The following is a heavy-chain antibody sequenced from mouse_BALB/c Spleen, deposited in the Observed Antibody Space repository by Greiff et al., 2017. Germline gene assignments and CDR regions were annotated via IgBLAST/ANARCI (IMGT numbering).Heavy chain of an antibody. CDR2: INPSSGYT. Sequence: QVQLQQSAAELARPGASVKMSCKASGYTFTSYTMHWVKQRPGQGLEWIGYINPSSGYTEYNQKFKDKTTLTADKSSSTAYMQLSSLTSEDSAVYYCASLYYGYDDYWGQGTTLTVSS. D-gene: IGHD2-2*01. J-gene: IGHJ2*01. CDR3: ASLYYGYDDY. V-gene: IGHV1-4*02. CDR1: GYTFTSYT.